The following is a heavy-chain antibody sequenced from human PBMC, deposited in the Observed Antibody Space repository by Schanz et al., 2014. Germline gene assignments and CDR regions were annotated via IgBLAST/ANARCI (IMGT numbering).Heavy chain of an antibody. D-gene: IGHD2-15*01. CDR2: ISHSGGSK. Sequence: DVQLLESGGGLVQPGGSLRLSCAASGFTFNSYAMTWVRQAPGKGLEWVSSISHSGGSKYYADSVKGRFTISRDNSENTLYLQTNRLTADDAAVVDCAKGMGYCSGGTCYDCYYYGLDVWGQGTTVTVYS. V-gene: IGHV3-23*01. CDR3: AKGMGYCSGGTCYDCYYYGLDV. CDR1: GFTFNSYA. J-gene: IGHJ6*02.